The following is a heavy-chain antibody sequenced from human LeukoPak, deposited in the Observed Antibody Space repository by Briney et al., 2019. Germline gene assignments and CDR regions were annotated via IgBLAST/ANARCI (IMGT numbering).Heavy chain of an antibody. CDR2: IIPIFGTA. CDR1: GGTFSSYA. CDR3: ARTAVSTVAGTAPFDY. D-gene: IGHD6-19*01. Sequence: SSVKVSCKASGGTFSSYAISWVRQSPGQGLEWMGRIIPIFGTANYAQKIQGRVTITTDESTSTAYMELSSLRSEDTAVYYCARTAVSTVAGTAPFDYWGQGTLVTVSS. V-gene: IGHV1-69*05. J-gene: IGHJ4*02.